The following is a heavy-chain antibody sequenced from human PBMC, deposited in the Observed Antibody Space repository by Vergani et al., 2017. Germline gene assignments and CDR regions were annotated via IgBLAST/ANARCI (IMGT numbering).Heavy chain of an antibody. CDR1: GFSLSTSGVG. D-gene: IGHD1-26*01. Sequence: QITLKESGPTLVKPTQTLTLTCTFSGFSLSTSGVGVGWIRQPPGKALEWLALIYWNDDKRYSPSLKSRLTITKDTSKNQVVLTMTNMDPVDTATYYCAKWELDYYYYYYMDVWSKGTTVTVSS. CDR2: IYWNDDK. CDR3: AKWELDYYYYYYMDV. V-gene: IGHV2-5*01. J-gene: IGHJ6*03.